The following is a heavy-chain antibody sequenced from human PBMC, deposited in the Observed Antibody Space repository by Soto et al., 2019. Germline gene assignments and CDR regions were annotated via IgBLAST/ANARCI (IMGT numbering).Heavy chain of an antibody. J-gene: IGHJ4*01. CDR3: AKDRLLRTYYFDS. CDR1: GFTFKNYG. CDR2: VSYLGSEK. D-gene: IGHD2-15*01. V-gene: IGHV3-30*18. Sequence: QVQLVESGGGVVQPGNSLRLSCAASGFTFKNYGIHWVRQSPGKGLEWVALVSYLGSEKYYIDSVKGRFSVSRDNSKNTVYLQMNSLRPEDTAVYYCAKDRLLRTYYFDSWGHGTRVTVSS.